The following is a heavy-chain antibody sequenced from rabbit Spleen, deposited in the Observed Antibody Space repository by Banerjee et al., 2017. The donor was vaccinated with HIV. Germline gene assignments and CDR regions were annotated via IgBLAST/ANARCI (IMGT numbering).Heavy chain of an antibody. D-gene: IGHD6-1*01. J-gene: IGHJ4*01. CDR3: VREAGYGGYGDGNL. V-gene: IGHV1S7*01. CDR1: RFACSTHS. Sequence: QLVEFGGGLVQAGGSLKLSCKASRFACSTHSMSWVCQAPRKGLEWIGYIVPIFGITYYANWVNGRFTISSLNAQNTLYLQLNSLTAADTATYICVREAGYGGYGDGNLWGQGTLVTVS. CDR2: IVPIFGIT.